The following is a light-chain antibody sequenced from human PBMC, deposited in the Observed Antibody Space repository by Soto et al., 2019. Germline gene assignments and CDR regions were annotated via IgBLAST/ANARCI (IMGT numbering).Light chain of an antibody. V-gene: IGLV2-23*01. Sequence: QSALTQPASVSGSPGQSITISCSGASGDVGSYNPVSWYQQHPGKAPKLTIYEDSKRPSGVSNRFSGSKSGNTASLTISGLQAEDEADYYCCSYAGSTTVVFGVGTKLTVL. J-gene: IGLJ2*01. CDR2: EDS. CDR1: SGDVGSYNP. CDR3: CSYAGSTTVV.